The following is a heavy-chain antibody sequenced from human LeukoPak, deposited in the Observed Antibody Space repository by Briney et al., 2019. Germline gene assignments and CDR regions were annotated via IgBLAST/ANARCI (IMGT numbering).Heavy chain of an antibody. CDR1: GFTFSSYA. D-gene: IGHD3-22*01. CDR3: ARDLYYDSSGYFGY. J-gene: IGHJ4*02. V-gene: IGHV3-30-3*01. Sequence: GSLRLSCAASGFTFSSYAMHWVRQAPGKGLEWVAVISYDGSNKYYADSVKGRFTISRDNSKNTLYLQMNSLRAEDTAVCYCARDLYYDSSGYFGYWGQGTLVTVSS. CDR2: ISYDGSNK.